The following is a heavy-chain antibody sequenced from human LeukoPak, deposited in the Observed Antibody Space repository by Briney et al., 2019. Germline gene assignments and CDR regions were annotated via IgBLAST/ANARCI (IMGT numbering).Heavy chain of an antibody. D-gene: IGHD6-19*01. Sequence: APVKVPCKASGYTFTNHGIAWVRQAPGQGLEWMGWISCYNGDTRYAQKLQGRVTMSTDTSTTTAYMELTSLRSDDTAVYYCARDPSNTSGWSPYFDFWGQGTLVTVSS. V-gene: IGHV1-18*01. CDR2: ISCYNGDT. CDR3: ARDPSNTSGWSPYFDF. J-gene: IGHJ4*02. CDR1: GYTFTNHG.